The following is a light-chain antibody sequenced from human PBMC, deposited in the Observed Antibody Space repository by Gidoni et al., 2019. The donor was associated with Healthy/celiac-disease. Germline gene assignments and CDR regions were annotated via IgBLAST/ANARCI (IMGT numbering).Light chain of an antibody. V-gene: IGKV1-5*03. Sequence: ASVGDRVTITCRASQSISSWLAWYQQKPGKAPKLLIYKASSLESGVPSRFSGSGSGTEFTLTISSLQPDDFATYYCQQYNSYPWTFGQGTKVEIK. CDR1: QSISSW. CDR3: QQYNSYPWT. CDR2: KAS. J-gene: IGKJ1*01.